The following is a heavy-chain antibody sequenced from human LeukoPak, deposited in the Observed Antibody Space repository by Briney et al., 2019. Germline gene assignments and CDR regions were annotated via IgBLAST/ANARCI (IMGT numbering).Heavy chain of an antibody. CDR2: INAGNGNR. D-gene: IGHD4-17*01. Sequence: ASVKVSCKASGYTFINYALHWMRRAPGQRLEWMGWINAGNGNRKHSQKFQDRVTITRDTSASTAYMELSSLRSEDTAVYYCARTVTNLYYYYYGMDVWGQGTTVTVSS. CDR3: ARTVTNLYYYYYGMDV. V-gene: IGHV1-3*01. CDR1: GYTFINYA. J-gene: IGHJ6*02.